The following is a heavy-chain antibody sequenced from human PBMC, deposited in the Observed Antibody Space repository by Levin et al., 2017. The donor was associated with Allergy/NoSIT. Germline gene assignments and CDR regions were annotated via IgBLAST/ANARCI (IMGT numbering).Heavy chain of an antibody. D-gene: IGHD2-2*01. CDR1: GFTFDDYA. V-gene: IGHV3-9*01. CDR3: ATAPALVPNCSSTSCGMEWKDY. J-gene: IGHJ4*02. CDR2: ISWNSGSI. Sequence: GGSLRLSCAASGFTFDDYAMHWVRQAPGKGLEWVSGISWNSGSIGYADSVKGRFTISRDNAKNSLYLQMNSLRAEDTALYYCATAPALVPNCSSTSCGMEWKDYWGQGTLVTVSS.